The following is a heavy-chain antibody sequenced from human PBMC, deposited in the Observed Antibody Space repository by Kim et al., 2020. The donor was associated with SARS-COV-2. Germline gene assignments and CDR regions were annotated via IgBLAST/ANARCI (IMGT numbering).Heavy chain of an antibody. CDR1: GGSFSGYY. CDR3: ARGSTSRPHDYGGRLRAAYFDY. D-gene: IGHD4-17*01. V-gene: IGHV4-34*01. CDR2: INHSGST. J-gene: IGHJ4*02. Sequence: SETLSLTCAVYGGSFSGYYWSWIRQPPGKGLEWIGEINHSGSTNYNPSLKSRVTISVDTSKNQFSLKLSSVTAADTAVYYCARGSTSRPHDYGGRLRAAYFDYWGQGTLVTVSS.